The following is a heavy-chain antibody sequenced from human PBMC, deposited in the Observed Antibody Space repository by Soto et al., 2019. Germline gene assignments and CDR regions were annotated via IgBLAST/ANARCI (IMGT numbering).Heavy chain of an antibody. V-gene: IGHV3-30-3*01. CDR2: ISYDGGTT. CDR3: ARPHIKSAWNDGFDI. J-gene: IGHJ3*02. CDR1: GFTFDDYS. D-gene: IGHD1-1*01. Sequence: GGSLRLSCAASGFTFDDYSMHWVRQAPGKGLEWVALISYDGGTTYYGDSVKGRFTISRDDSKNTLFLQMNSLRSEDTAVYYCARPHIKSAWNDGFDIWGQGTMVTVSS.